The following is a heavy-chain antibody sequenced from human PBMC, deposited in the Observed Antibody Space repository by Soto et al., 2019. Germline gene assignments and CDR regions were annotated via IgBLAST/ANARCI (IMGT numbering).Heavy chain of an antibody. D-gene: IGHD5-18*01. Sequence: EVQLLESGGGWFKPGGPLRFSFAAPGFTFANYAMSWAGQAPGRGLGWASLISGSGYSTYYADSVKGRFTISRDNSKNTLYLQMNSLRAEDTALYYCAKDQAYSYGYISSGLDYWGQGTLVTVSS. CDR3: AKDQAYSYGYISSGLDY. CDR2: ISGSGYST. V-gene: IGHV3-23*01. J-gene: IGHJ4*02. CDR1: GFTFANYA.